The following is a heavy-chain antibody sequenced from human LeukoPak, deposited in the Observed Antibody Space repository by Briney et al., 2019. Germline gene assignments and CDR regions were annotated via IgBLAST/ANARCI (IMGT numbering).Heavy chain of an antibody. CDR1: GFTFSSYG. Sequence: LAGGSLRLSCAASGFTFSSYGMHWVRQAPGKGLEWVAVISYDGSNKYYADSVKGRFTISRDNSKNTLYLQMNSLRAEVTAVYYCANIYSSSSFFGYYYGMDVWGQGTTVTVSS. CDR3: ANIYSSSSFFGYYYGMDV. CDR2: ISYDGSNK. J-gene: IGHJ6*02. D-gene: IGHD6-6*01. V-gene: IGHV3-30*18.